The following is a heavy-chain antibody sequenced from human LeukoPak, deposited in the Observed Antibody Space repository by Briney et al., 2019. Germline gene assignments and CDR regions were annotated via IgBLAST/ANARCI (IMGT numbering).Heavy chain of an antibody. Sequence: GGSLRLSCAASRFTWSNYWMRWVRQARGKGLEWVANIKQDGSETYYVDSVKGRFTISTDNAKHSLSLQMTSLRAEDTAVYYCARQRGSGCLDYWGQGTLVTVSS. V-gene: IGHV3-7*01. CDR3: ARQRGSGCLDY. J-gene: IGHJ4*02. CDR2: IKQDGSET. CDR1: RFTWSNYW. D-gene: IGHD6-19*01.